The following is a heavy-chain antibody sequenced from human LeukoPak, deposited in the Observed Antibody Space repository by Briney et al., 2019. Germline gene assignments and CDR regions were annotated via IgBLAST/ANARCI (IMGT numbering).Heavy chain of an antibody. D-gene: IGHD5-12*01. CDR2: ISGSSGST. V-gene: IGHV3-23*01. Sequence: GWSLSLSCAASGFTFSRYVLSSVRQPPGKGLEWVLWISGSSGSTDYAVTVRCRITIYRSNTKNTLYLKMNSLRAEDTDVYSSAKAVSRYVRPDSWGQGTLVTVSS. J-gene: IGHJ5*01. CDR1: GFTFSRYV. CDR3: AKAVSRYVRPDS.